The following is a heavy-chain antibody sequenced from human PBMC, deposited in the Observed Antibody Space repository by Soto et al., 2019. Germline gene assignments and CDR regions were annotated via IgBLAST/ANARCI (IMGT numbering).Heavy chain of an antibody. CDR2: ISGSGGRT. V-gene: IGHV3-23*01. J-gene: IGHJ3*02. Sequence: GGWLRLSCAAAGFTSSSNAMSRGRQPPGKGLEWVSAISGSGGRTYYADSVKGGSTISRENSKNTPFLHMNSLRGEDTAATNGAKDGGTPGTTGAFDIWGQGTMVTVSS. CDR1: GFTSSSNA. CDR3: AKDGGTPGTTGAFDI. D-gene: IGHD1-1*01.